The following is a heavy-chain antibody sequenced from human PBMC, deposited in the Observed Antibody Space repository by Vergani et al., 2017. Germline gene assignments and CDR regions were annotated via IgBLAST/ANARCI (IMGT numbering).Heavy chain of an antibody. D-gene: IGHD3-3*02. CDR1: GFTFSSYA. Sequence: QVQLVESGGGVVQPGRSLRLSCAASGFTFSSYAMHWVRQAPGKGLEWVAVISYDGSNKYYADSVKGRFTIARDDSKNTLSLQMNSLRAEDTAVYYCARGSGGIYYWGQGTLVTVSS. CDR2: ISYDGSNK. J-gene: IGHJ4*02. V-gene: IGHV3-30*01. CDR3: ARGSGGIYY.